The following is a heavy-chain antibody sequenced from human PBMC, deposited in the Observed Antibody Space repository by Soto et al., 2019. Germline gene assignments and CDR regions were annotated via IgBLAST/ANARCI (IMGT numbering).Heavy chain of an antibody. V-gene: IGHV3-23*01. CDR2: ISDSGVET. J-gene: IGHJ6*02. CDR1: GFTFSSYA. D-gene: IGHD2-8*01. Sequence: GGSLRLSCAASGFTFSSYAMSWVRQAPGKGLEWVSTISDSGVETHYADSVRGRFTISRDNAKNSLYLQMNSLRAEDTAVYYCARDNDGMDVWGQGTTVTVSS. CDR3: ARDNDGMDV.